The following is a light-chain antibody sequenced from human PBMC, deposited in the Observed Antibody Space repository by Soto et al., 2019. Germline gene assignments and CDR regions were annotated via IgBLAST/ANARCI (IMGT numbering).Light chain of an antibody. CDR2: KAS. CDR1: QTIDSW. Sequence: DIQMTQSPSTLSASVGDRVTITCRASQTIDSWLAWYQQRPGKPPNLLIYKASSLESGVPSRFSASGSGTEFTLTISSLHPDDFATYYCQEYNNYWTFGQGTKVDI. V-gene: IGKV1-5*03. J-gene: IGKJ1*01. CDR3: QEYNNYWT.